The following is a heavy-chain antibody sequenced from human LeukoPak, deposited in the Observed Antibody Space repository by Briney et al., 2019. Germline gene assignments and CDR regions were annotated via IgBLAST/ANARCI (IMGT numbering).Heavy chain of an antibody. V-gene: IGHV4-34*01. CDR1: GGSFSGYY. CDR3: ARMDYYYYYYMDV. J-gene: IGHJ6*03. Sequence: SETLSLTCAVYGGSFSGYYWSWIRQPPGKGLEWIGEINHSGSTNYNPSLKSRVTISVDTSKNQFSLKLSSVTAADTAVYYCARMDYYYYYYMDVWGKGTTVTVSS. CDR2: INHSGST.